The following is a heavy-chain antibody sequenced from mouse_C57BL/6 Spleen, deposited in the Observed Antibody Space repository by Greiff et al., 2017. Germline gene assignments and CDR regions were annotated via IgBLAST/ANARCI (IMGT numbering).Heavy chain of an antibody. CDR2: IDPETGGT. V-gene: IGHV1-15*01. J-gene: IGHJ4*01. Sequence: VQLQQSGAELVRPGASVTLSCKASGYTFTDYEMHWVKQTPVHGLEWIGAIDPETGGTAYNQKFKGKAILTADKSSSTAYMELRSLTSEDSAVYYCTRVDYDLYAMDYWGQGTSVTVSS. D-gene: IGHD2-4*01. CDR1: GYTFTDYE. CDR3: TRVDYDLYAMDY.